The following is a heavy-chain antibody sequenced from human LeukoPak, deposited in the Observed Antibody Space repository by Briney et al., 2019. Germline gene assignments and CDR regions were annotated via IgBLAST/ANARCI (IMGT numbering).Heavy chain of an antibody. J-gene: IGHJ6*03. D-gene: IGHD1-26*01. CDR3: ARDGGSYYDYYYYYMDV. CDR2: IYYSGST. Sequence: SETLSLTCTVSGGSISSCYWSWIRQPPGKGLEWIGYIYYSGSTNYNPSLKSRVTISVDTSKNQFSLKLSSVTAADTAVYYCARDGGSYYDYYYYYMDVWGKGTTVTVSS. V-gene: IGHV4-59*01. CDR1: GGSISSCY.